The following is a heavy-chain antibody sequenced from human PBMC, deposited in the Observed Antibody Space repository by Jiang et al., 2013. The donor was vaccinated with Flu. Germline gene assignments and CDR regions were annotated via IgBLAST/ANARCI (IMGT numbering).Heavy chain of an antibody. CDR3: VVIAAAGFPYFDY. J-gene: IGHJ4*02. D-gene: IGHD6-13*01. CDR1: GYSFTSYW. Sequence: SLKISCKGSGYSFTSYWIGWVRQMPGKGLEWMGIIYPGDSDTRYSPSFQGQVTISADKSISTAYLQWSSLKASDTAMYYCVVIAAAGFPYFDYWGQGTLVTVSS. CDR2: IYPGDSDT. V-gene: IGHV5-51*01.